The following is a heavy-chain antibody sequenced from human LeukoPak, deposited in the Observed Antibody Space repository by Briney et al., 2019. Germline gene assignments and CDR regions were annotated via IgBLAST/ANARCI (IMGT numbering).Heavy chain of an antibody. CDR2: ISSSSGYI. Sequence: GGSLRLSCAASGFTFSRYSMNWVRQAPGKGLEWVSSISSSSGYIYYADSVKGRFTISRDNAKNSLYLQMNSLRAEDTAVYYCARLTSGYYYYYMDVWGKGTTVTVSS. V-gene: IGHV3-21*01. CDR1: GFTFSRYS. D-gene: IGHD6-19*01. CDR3: ARLTSGYYYYYMDV. J-gene: IGHJ6*03.